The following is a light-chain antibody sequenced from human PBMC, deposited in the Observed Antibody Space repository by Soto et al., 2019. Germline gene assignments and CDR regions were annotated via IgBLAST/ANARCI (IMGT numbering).Light chain of an antibody. J-gene: IGLJ2*01. V-gene: IGLV4-69*01. CDR2: VNSDGSH. CDR1: SGHSSYA. CDR3: PNWGTDIHVV. Sequence: QAVLTQSPSASASLGASVKLTCTLSSGHSSYAIAWHQQQPEKGPRYLMNVNSDGSHSKGDGIPDRLSGSSSGAERYLTISSLQAEDAADYYCPNWGTDIHVVFGGGTKLTVL.